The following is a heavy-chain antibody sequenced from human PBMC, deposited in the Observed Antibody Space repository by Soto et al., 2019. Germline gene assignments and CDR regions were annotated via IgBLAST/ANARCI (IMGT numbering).Heavy chain of an antibody. CDR1: GGTFRSYG. CDR3: ARVNGDHDY. CDR2: IIPIFGTA. D-gene: IGHD2-21*02. V-gene: IGHV1-69*13. Sequence: ASVNVSFKVSGGTFRSYGIRWVRQAPGQGLEWMGGIIPIFGTANYAQKFQGRVTITADESTSTAYMELSSLRSEDTAVYYCARVNGDHDYWGQGTLVTVSS. J-gene: IGHJ4*02.